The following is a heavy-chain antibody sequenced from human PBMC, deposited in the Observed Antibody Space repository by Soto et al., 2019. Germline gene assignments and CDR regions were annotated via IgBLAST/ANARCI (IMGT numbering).Heavy chain of an antibody. CDR3: ASRMAVAGKGYYYYGMDV. J-gene: IGHJ6*02. Sequence: VKVSCKASGGTFSSYAISWVRQAPGQGLEWMGGIIPIFGTANYAQKFQGRVTITADESTSTACMELSSLRSEDTAVYYCASRMAVAGKGYYYYGMDVWGQGTTVTVSS. D-gene: IGHD6-19*01. CDR2: IIPIFGTA. CDR1: GGTFSSYA. V-gene: IGHV1-69*13.